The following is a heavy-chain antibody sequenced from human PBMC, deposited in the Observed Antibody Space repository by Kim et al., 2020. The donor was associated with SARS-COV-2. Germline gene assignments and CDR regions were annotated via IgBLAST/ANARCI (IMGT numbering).Heavy chain of an antibody. V-gene: IGHV3-74*01. CDR3: VRPGYCSVNYCPGWSSRFDP. D-gene: IGHD2-15*01. Sequence: GGSLRLSCAASGFTFTNFWMHWVRQAPGKGLMWVSRISSDGSITTYADSVKGRFTISRDNAKNTVYLQMTSLRAEDTAVYYCVRPGYCSVNYCPGWSSRFDPWGQGTLVTVSS. J-gene: IGHJ5*02. CDR2: ISSDGSIT. CDR1: GFTFTNFW.